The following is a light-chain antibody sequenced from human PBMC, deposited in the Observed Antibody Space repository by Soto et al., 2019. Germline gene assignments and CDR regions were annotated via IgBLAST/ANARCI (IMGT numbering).Light chain of an antibody. CDR1: RDISTY. CDR3: QQFDRLPIT. J-gene: IGKJ5*01. Sequence: DIQMTQSPSSLPAFVGDRVTITFQASRDISTYLKWYQQKPGKAPKLLIYDASTLEIGVPSRFSGSGSGTHFSLTISSLQPEDIATYYCQQFDRLPITFGQGTRLEIK. V-gene: IGKV1-33*01. CDR2: DAS.